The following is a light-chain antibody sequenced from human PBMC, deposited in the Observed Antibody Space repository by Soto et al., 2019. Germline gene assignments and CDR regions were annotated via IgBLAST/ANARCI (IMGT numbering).Light chain of an antibody. CDR3: QQHYSTPLT. Sequence: DIVMTQSPDSLAVSLGERATINCKSSQSVLYSSNNQNYLAWYQQKPGQPPKLLIYWASIRASGVPDRFSGSGSGTDFTLTISSLQAEDVAVYYCQQHYSTPLTFGQGTKVEIK. CDR1: QSVLYSSNNQNY. V-gene: IGKV4-1*01. CDR2: WAS. J-gene: IGKJ1*01.